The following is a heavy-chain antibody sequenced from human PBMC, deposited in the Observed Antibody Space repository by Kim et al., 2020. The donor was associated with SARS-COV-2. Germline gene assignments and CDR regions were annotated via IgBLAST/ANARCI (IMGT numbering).Heavy chain of an antibody. CDR2: IYPADSDR. CDR1: GYNFANNW. Sequence: GESLKISCKASGYNFANNWIAWVRQMPGKGLEWMGIIYPADSDRKYSPSFQGQVTISAAKSINTAYLQWSSLKASDTAIYYCAGRDGGDGYKLLPTPLDYWGQGTVHTFFS. V-gene: IGHV5-51*01. J-gene: IGHJ4*02. CDR3: AGRDGGDGYKLLPTPLDY. D-gene: IGHD3-16*01.